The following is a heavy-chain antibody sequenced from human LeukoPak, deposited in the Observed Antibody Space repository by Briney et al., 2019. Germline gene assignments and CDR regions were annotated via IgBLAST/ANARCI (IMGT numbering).Heavy chain of an antibody. V-gene: IGHV1-69*01. Sequence: SVKVSCKASGGTFSSYAISWVRQAPGQGLEWMGGIIPIFGTANYAPKFQGRVTITADESTSTAYMELSSLRSEDTAVYYCARELKTSGYSSGWYGYYGMDVWGQGTTVTVSS. D-gene: IGHD6-19*01. CDR1: GGTFSSYA. J-gene: IGHJ6*02. CDR3: ARELKTSGYSSGWYGYYGMDV. CDR2: IIPIFGTA.